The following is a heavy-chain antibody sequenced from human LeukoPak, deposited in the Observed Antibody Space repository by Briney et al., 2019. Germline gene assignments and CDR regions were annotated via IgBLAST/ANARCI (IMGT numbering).Heavy chain of an antibody. D-gene: IGHD6-13*01. Sequence: GASVKVSCKASGYTFTGYYMHWVRQAPGQGLEWMGWINPNSGGTNYAQKFQGWVTMTTDTSTSTAYMELRSLRSDDTAVYYCARDRRTSSSWYNWFDPWGQGTLVTVSS. J-gene: IGHJ5*02. CDR1: GYTFTGYY. CDR3: ARDRRTSSSWYNWFDP. V-gene: IGHV1-2*04. CDR2: INPNSGGT.